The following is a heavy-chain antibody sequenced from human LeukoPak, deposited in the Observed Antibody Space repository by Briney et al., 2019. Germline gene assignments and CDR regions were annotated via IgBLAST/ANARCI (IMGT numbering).Heavy chain of an antibody. CDR1: GGSFSGYY. J-gene: IGHJ6*02. CDR2: ISSSGSTI. CDR3: ARDQYYDILTGYTPYGMDV. Sequence: LSLTCAVYGGSFSGYYWSWIRQAPGKGLEWVSYISSSGSTIYYADSVKGRFTISRDNAKNSLYLQMNSLRAEDTAVYYCARDQYYDILTGYTPYGMDVWGQGTTVTVSS. V-gene: IGHV3-11*01. D-gene: IGHD3-9*01.